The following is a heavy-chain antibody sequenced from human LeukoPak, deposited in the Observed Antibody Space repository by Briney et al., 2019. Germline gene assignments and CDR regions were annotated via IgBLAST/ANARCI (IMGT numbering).Heavy chain of an antibody. Sequence: GGSLRLSCAASGFTFSSYALHWVRQAPGKGLEWLTFISYDGNNKFYADSVKGRFTISRDNSKNTLYLQMDSLRVEDTAVYYCARVARSSWSKTNFDYWGQGTLDTVSS. D-gene: IGHD6-13*01. V-gene: IGHV3-30-3*01. CDR3: ARVARSSWSKTNFDY. J-gene: IGHJ4*02. CDR1: GFTFSSYA. CDR2: ISYDGNNK.